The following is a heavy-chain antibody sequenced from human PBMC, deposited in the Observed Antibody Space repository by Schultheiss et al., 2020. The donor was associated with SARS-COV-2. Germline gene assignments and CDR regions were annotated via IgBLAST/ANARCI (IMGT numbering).Heavy chain of an antibody. CDR3: TRHPKGYYDFWSPPDY. Sequence: GGSLRLSCAASGFTFSDHYMDWVRQAPGKGPEWVGRIRNKANSYTTEYAASVKGRFTISRDDSKNTLYLQMNSLKTEDTAVYYCTRHPKGYYDFWSPPDYWGQGTLVTVSS. CDR2: IRNKANSYTT. D-gene: IGHD3-3*01. V-gene: IGHV3-72*01. CDR1: GFTFSDHY. J-gene: IGHJ4*02.